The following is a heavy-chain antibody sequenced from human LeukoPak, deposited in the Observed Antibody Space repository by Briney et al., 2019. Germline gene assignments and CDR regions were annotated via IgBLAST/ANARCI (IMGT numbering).Heavy chain of an antibody. CDR3: ARERWVYGERIQYHFDY. CDR1: GYTFTSHY. J-gene: IGHJ4*02. V-gene: IGHV1-46*01. D-gene: IGHD4-17*01. CDR2: INPSGGDT. Sequence: ASVKVSCKASGYTFTSHYIHWVRQAPGQGLEWMGIINPSGGDTSYAQRFQGRLTMTWDTSSSTIYMELSSLTSEDTAVYYCARERWVYGERIQYHFDYCGQGTLVTVSS.